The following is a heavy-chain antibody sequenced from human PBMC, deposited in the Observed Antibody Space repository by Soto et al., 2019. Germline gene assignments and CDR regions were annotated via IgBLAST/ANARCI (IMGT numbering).Heavy chain of an antibody. D-gene: IGHD1-26*01. CDR2: ISYDGSNK. CDR3: AKAGGNYGMDV. J-gene: IGHJ6*02. V-gene: IGHV3-30*18. Sequence: QVLLVESGGGVVQPGRSLRLSCAASGFTFSSYGMHWVRQAPGTGLEWEAVISYDGSNKYYADSVKGRFTISRDNSKNTLYLQMNSLRAEDTAVYYCAKAGGNYGMDVWGQGTTVTVSS. CDR1: GFTFSSYG.